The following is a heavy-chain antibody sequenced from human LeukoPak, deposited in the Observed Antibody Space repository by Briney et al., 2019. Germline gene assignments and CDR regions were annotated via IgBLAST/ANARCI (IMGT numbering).Heavy chain of an antibody. J-gene: IGHJ4*02. CDR3: ARLQNYYGSGSYKFDY. CDR1: GGSISSYY. D-gene: IGHD3-10*01. Sequence: SETLSLTCTVSGGSISSYYWSWIRQPPGKGLEWIGYIYYSGSTNYNPSLKSRVTISVDTSKNQFSLKLSSVTAADTAVYYCARLQNYYGSGSYKFDYWGQGTLVTVSS. CDR2: IYYSGST. V-gene: IGHV4-59*01.